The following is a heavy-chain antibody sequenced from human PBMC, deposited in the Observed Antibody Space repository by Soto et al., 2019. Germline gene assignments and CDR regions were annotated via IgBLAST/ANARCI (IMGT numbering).Heavy chain of an antibody. CDR3: ARGGVGATVFREIDY. Sequence: SETLSLTCDVSGVSISSSNWWSWVRQPPGKGLEWIGEIYHSGNTNYNPSLKSRLTISVDKSKNQFSLELSSVTAADTAVYYCARGGVGATVFREIDYWGQGTLVTVSS. D-gene: IGHD1-26*01. CDR1: GVSISSSNW. J-gene: IGHJ4*02. CDR2: IYHSGNT. V-gene: IGHV4-4*02.